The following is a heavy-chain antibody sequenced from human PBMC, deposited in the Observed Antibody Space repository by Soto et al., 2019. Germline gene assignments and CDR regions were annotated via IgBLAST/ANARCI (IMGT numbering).Heavy chain of an antibody. CDR3: ARDMTRTVVPYFDF. V-gene: IGHV1-69*06. CDR2: IIPISGAA. D-gene: IGHD1-7*01. Sequence: QVQLVESGGGVVQPGRSLRLSCAASGGTFSNYVVNWVRQAPGQGLEWMGRIIPISGAANYAQKFQGRVTITADKSTSTSYMELSSLRSEDTAVYYCARDMTRTVVPYFDFWGQGTLVTVSS. J-gene: IGHJ4*02. CDR1: GGTFSNYV.